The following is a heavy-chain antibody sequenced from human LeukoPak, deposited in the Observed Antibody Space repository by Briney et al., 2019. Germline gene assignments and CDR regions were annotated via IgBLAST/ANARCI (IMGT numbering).Heavy chain of an antibody. V-gene: IGHV5-51*01. J-gene: IGHJ3*02. CDR1: GYSFTSYW. CDR3: ARMKTMIFTLGAFDI. CDR2: IYPGDSDT. D-gene: IGHD3-22*01. Sequence: GESLKISCKGSGYSFTSYWIGWVRQMPGKGLEWMGIIYPGDSDTRYSPSFQGQVTISADKSIRTAYLQWSSLKASDTAMYYCARMKTMIFTLGAFDIWGQGTMVTVSS.